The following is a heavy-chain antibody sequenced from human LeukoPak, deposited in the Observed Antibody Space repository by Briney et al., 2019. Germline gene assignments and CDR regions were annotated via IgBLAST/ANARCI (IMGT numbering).Heavy chain of an antibody. D-gene: IGHD5-18*01. J-gene: IGHJ3*01. CDR1: GGSFSSYC. V-gene: IGHV4-59*01. CDR3: ARVSGDTAQDAFDF. CDR2: IYYSGTT. Sequence: KSSGTLSLTCTVSGGSFSSYCWTWIRQPPGKGLEWIGYIYYSGTTVYNPSLTSRVTISIDTSKNQVSLKLSSVTAADTAVYYCARVSGDTAQDAFDFWGQGTMVTVSS.